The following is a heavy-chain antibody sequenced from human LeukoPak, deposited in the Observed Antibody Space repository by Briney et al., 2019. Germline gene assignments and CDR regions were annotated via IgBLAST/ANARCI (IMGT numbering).Heavy chain of an antibody. CDR2: ISPNGGTT. D-gene: IGHD2-8*01. CDR1: GYTSTDYF. Sequence: ASVTVSCKASGYTSTDYFIHWVRQAPGQGLEWMGIISPNGGTTNYAQKFQDRVTMTRDTSTSTVYMELSSLRSEDTAVYYCARGYCTNGVCRTFDIWGQGTLVTVSS. J-gene: IGHJ4*02. V-gene: IGHV1-46*01. CDR3: ARGYCTNGVCRTFDI.